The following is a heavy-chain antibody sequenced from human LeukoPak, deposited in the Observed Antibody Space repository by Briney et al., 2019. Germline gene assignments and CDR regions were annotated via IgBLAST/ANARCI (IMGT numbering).Heavy chain of an antibody. CDR1: GGSISSSSYY. V-gene: IGHV4-39*01. CDR3: ARGSGSYFNAFDI. D-gene: IGHD1-26*01. J-gene: IGHJ3*02. Sequence: SETLSLTCTVSGGSISSSSYYWGWIRQPPGKGLEWIGSIYYSGSTYYNPSLKSRVTISVDTSKNQFSLKLSSVTAADTAVYYCARGSGSYFNAFDIWGQGTMVTVSS. CDR2: IYYSGST.